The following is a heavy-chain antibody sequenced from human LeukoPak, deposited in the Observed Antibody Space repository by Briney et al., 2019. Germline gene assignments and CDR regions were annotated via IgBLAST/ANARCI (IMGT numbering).Heavy chain of an antibody. CDR2: INEGGNVK. D-gene: IGHD6-19*01. CDR1: GFTFSAYW. J-gene: IGHJ4*02. V-gene: IGHV3-7*01. CDR3: ARVGKNGWDFDH. Sequence: GGSLRLSCAASGFTFSAYWMTWVRQAPGKGLEWVANINEGGNVKFYVDSVKGRFTISRDNTKISLYLQMYSLRAKDTAVYYCARVGKNGWDFDHWGQGTLVTVSS.